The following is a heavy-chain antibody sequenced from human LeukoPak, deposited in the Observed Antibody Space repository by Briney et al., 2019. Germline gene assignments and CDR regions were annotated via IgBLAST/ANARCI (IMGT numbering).Heavy chain of an antibody. V-gene: IGHV3-23*01. Sequence: GGSLRLSCAASGFTFSTYAMSWVRQAPGKGLEWVSAISDSGASTYYADSVKGRFTVSRDTSKNTLYLQMNTLRAENTALYIIAKDQTPMDSGSYGFDSWGQGTLVTVSS. CDR2: ISDSGAST. J-gene: IGHJ4*02. CDR1: GFTFSTYA. D-gene: IGHD1-26*01. CDR3: AKDQTPMDSGSYGFDS.